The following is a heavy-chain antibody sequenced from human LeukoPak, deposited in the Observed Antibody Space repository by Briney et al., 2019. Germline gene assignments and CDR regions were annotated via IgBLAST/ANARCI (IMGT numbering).Heavy chain of an antibody. CDR2: IYYSGST. Sequence: PSETLPLTCPVSRGSISSSSYYGGWIRQPPGKGLEWIGSIYYSGSTYYNPSLKSRVTISVDTSKNQFSLKLSSVTAADTAVYYGAGRIAACLGPFDYWGQGTLVTVSS. J-gene: IGHJ4*02. CDR1: RGSISSSSYY. CDR3: AGRIAACLGPFDY. D-gene: IGHD6-6*01. V-gene: IGHV4-39*01.